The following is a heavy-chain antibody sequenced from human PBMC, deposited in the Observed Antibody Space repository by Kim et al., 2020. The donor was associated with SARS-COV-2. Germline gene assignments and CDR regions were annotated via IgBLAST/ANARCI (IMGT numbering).Heavy chain of an antibody. CDR1: GFTFSSYG. J-gene: IGHJ3*02. D-gene: IGHD3-10*01. Sequence: GGSLRLSCAASGFTFSSYGMNWVRQAPGRGLEWVSSISTSSSYIYYADSVKGRFTISRDNAKNSLYLQMSSLGSAATAVYYCARGVFGSGISLDRNAFD. V-gene: IGHV3-21*01. CDR3: ARGVFGSGISLDRNAFD. CDR2: ISTSSSYI.